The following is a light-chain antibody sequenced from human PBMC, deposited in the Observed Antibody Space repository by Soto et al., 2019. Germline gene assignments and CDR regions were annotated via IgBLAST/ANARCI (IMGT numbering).Light chain of an antibody. Sequence: EIVMTQSPATLSVSPGEGATLSCRASQTIGSNLAWYQQKPGQAPRLLIYGASTRATGIPARFSDSESGTEFTLTISSLQSEDVAIYYCQQYNNWRIFTFGPGTKVDIK. J-gene: IGKJ3*01. CDR1: QTIGSN. V-gene: IGKV3-15*01. CDR2: GAS. CDR3: QQYNNWRIFT.